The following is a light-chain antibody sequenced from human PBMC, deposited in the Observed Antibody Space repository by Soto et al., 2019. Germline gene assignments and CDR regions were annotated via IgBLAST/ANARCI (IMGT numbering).Light chain of an antibody. J-gene: IGKJ5*01. CDR3: QQSSSSPIT. Sequence: EIVLTQSPGTLSLSPGERATLSCRASQSVTSSYLAWYQQKPGQAPRLLMYAASSRATGIPDRFSGSGSGKDFTLTISMLEAEDFAVYYCQQSSSSPITFGQGTRLEIK. CDR2: AAS. V-gene: IGKV3-20*01. CDR1: QSVTSSY.